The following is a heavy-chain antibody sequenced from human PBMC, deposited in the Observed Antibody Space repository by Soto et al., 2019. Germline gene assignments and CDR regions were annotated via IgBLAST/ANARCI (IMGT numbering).Heavy chain of an antibody. D-gene: IGHD2-15*01. CDR2: IWYDGSNK. Sequence: QVQLVESGGGVVQPGRSLRLSCAASGFTFSSYGMHWVRQAPGKGLEWVAVIWYDGSNKYYADSVKGRFTISRDNSKNTLYLQMNSLRAEETAVYYCARIGGYCSGGSCYYRLDYWGQGTLVTVSS. CDR1: GFTFSSYG. V-gene: IGHV3-33*01. J-gene: IGHJ4*02. CDR3: ARIGGYCSGGSCYYRLDY.